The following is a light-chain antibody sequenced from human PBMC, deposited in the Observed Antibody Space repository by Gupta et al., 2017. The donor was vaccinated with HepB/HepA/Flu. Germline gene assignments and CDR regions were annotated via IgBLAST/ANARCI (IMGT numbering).Light chain of an antibody. CDR3: LQDYTYPWT. V-gene: IGKV1-6*01. CDR1: QGIRND. Sequence: AIQMTQSPSSLSASVGDRVTITCRASQGIRNDLGWYQQKPGKVPQLLIYAASHLQSGVPSRFSGSGSGTDFTLTISSLQPEDFATYYCLQDYTYPWTFGQGTKVEIK. J-gene: IGKJ1*01. CDR2: AAS.